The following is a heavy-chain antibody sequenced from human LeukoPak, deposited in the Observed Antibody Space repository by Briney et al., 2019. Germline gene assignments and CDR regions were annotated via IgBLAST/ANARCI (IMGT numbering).Heavy chain of an antibody. CDR1: GCSISTYF. J-gene: IGHJ6*03. CDR3: ARLPGYYIDV. V-gene: IGHV4-4*09. CDR2: IYTSGNT. Sequence: SETLSLTCTVSGCSISTYFWNWIRQPPGKGLEWVGYIYTSGNTDSNPSLKSRVTMSVDTSKNQFSLTLSSVTAADTAVYYCARLPGYYIDVWGKGTTVTVSS.